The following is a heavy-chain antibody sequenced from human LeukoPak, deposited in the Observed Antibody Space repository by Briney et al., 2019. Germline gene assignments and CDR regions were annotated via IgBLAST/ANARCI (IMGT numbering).Heavy chain of an antibody. D-gene: IGHD6-13*01. CDR1: GYTFTGYY. CDR3: ARHGIAAAGTRFDP. CDR2: INPNSGST. J-gene: IGHJ5*02. Sequence: ASVKVSCKASGYTFTGYYMHWVRQAPGQGLEWMGWINPNSGSTNYAQKFQGRVTMTRDTSTSTAYMELSRLRSDDTAVYYCARHGIAAAGTRFDPWGQGTLVTVSS. V-gene: IGHV1-2*02.